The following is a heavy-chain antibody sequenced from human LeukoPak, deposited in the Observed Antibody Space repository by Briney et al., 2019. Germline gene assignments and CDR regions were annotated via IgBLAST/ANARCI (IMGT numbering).Heavy chain of an antibody. CDR2: INWNGGGT. CDR1: GFTFDDYG. CDR3: AREGDLGYCSGGSCYYFDY. D-gene: IGHD2-15*01. J-gene: IGHJ4*02. V-gene: IGHV3-20*04. Sequence: GGSLRLSCAASGFTFDDYGMSWVRQAPGKGLEWVSGINWNGGGTGYADSVKGRFTISRDNAKNSLYLQMNSLRAEDTALYYCAREGDLGYCSGGSCYYFDYWGQGTLVTVSS.